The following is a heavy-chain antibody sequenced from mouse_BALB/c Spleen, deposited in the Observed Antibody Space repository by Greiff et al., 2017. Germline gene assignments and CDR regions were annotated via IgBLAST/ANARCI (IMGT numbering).Heavy chain of an antibody. J-gene: IGHJ2*01. V-gene: IGHV1-4*01. CDR3: ARTPPFTTVVAHYFDY. CDR2: INPSSGYT. Sequence: QVQLKESGAELARPGASVKMSCKASGYTFTSYTMHWVKQRPGQGLEWIGYINPSSGYTNYNQKFKDKATLTADKSSSTAYMQLSSLTSEDSAVYYCARTPPFTTVVAHYFDYWGQGTTLTVSS. D-gene: IGHD1-1*01. CDR1: GYTFTSYT.